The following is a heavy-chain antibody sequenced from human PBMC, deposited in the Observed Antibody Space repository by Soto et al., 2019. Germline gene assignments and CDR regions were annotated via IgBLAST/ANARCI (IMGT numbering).Heavy chain of an antibody. CDR1: GVTFNTYA. Sequence: QVQLVQSGGGVVQPGRSLTLSCAASGVTFNTYAMHWVRQAPGKGLEWVAIVSYDGSNNYYADSVKGRFTISRDNSKSTLYLQIDSVRAEDTAVYYCAKDRGRYCSGARCYLFDSWGQGTLVTVSS. V-gene: IGHV3-30*04. J-gene: IGHJ4*02. CDR3: AKDRGRYCSGARCYLFDS. CDR2: VSYDGSNN. D-gene: IGHD2-15*01.